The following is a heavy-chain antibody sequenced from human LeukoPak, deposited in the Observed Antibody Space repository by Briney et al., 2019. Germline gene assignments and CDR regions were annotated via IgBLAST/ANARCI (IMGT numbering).Heavy chain of an antibody. V-gene: IGHV4-39*02. CDR1: GGSINTNNYY. J-gene: IGHJ5*02. CDR3: AKRTTGYCISTSCYNS. CDR2: IYYSGPT. Sequence: PSETLSLTCSVSGGSINTNNYYWGWIRQPPGMGLEWIGSIYYSGPTYYNPSLERRLTIAIDTSKNLFSLKVSDVTAADTAVYFCAKRTTGYCISTSCYNSWGQGTLVTVSS. D-gene: IGHD2-2*02.